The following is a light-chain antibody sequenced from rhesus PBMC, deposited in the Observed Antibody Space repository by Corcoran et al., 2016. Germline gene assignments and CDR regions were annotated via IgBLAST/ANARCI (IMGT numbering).Light chain of an antibody. CDR2: KVS. V-gene: IGKV2-65*01. Sequence: DVVMTQSPLALPITPGQPASISCRSSQNLVHSNGNTYLSWFQLKPGQPPRLLIYKVSNRYSGVPDRFSGRGAGTDFTLKISRVEAEDVGVYYCMQYTHIPYSFGQGTKVEIK. CDR1: QNLVHSNGNTY. CDR3: MQYTHIPYS. J-gene: IGKJ2*01.